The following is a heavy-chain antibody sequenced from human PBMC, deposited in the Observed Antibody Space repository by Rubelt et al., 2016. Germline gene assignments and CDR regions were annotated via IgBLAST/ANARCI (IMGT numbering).Heavy chain of an antibody. CDR3: ARGYSYGDY. V-gene: IGHV4-39*07. J-gene: IGHJ4*02. D-gene: IGHD5-18*01. CDR2: IYYSGRT. Sequence: QLQLQESGPGLVKPSETLSLTCTVSGGSISSSSYYWGWVRQPPGKGLEWIGSIYYSGRTYYNPSLKSRVTISVDTSKNQYSLKLRSVTAADTAVYYCARGYSYGDYWGQGTLVTVSS. CDR1: GGSISSSSYY.